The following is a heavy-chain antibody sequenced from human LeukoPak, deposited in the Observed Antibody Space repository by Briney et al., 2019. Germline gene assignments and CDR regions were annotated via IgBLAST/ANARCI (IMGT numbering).Heavy chain of an antibody. V-gene: IGHV5-51*01. CDR2: IYPGDSES. CDR1: GYSFTSYW. CDR3: ARLSVYSSGWYRFDY. Sequence: GGSLKISCKGSGYSFTSYWIAWVRPMPGKGLEWMGIIYPGDSESRYSPSFQGQVTISADKSISTAYLQWSSLKASDTAMYYCARLSVYSSGWYRFDYWGQGTLVTVSS. J-gene: IGHJ4*02. D-gene: IGHD6-19*01.